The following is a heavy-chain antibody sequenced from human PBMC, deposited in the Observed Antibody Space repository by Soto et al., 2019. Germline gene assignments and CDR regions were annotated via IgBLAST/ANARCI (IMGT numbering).Heavy chain of an antibody. CDR1: GFTFSSYA. CDR3: ARGASGSYYDY. CDR2: ISGSGGST. D-gene: IGHD2-15*01. J-gene: IGHJ4*02. V-gene: IGHV3-23*01. Sequence: EVQLLESGGGLVQPGGSLRLSCAASGFTFSSYAMNWVRQAPGKGLEWVSVISGSGGSTYYADSVTGRFTISRDNSKNTLYSLNNCLRAEHTAVYYYARGASGSYYDYWGQGTLVTVSS.